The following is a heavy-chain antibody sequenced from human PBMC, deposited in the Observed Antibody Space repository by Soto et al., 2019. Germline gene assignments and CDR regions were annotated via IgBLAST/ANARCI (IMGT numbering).Heavy chain of an antibody. V-gene: IGHV4-59*01. J-gene: IGHJ4*02. CDR1: GGSISRYY. CDR3: AREAIAAAGTSSFDY. CDR2: IYYSGST. D-gene: IGHD6-13*01. Sequence: PSETLSLTCTVSGGSISRYYWSWIRQHPGKGLEWIGYIYYSGSTNYNPSLKSRVTISVDTSKNQFSLKLSSVTAADTAVYYCAREAIAAAGTSSFDYWGQGTLVTVSS.